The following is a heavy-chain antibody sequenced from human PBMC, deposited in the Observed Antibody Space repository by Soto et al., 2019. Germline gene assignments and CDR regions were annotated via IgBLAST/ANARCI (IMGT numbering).Heavy chain of an antibody. J-gene: IGHJ4*02. Sequence: ASVTLSCTDSRSTLADVSMHYPLLAPRGGLEWMGGFDPEDGKTIYAQKFQGRVTMTEDTSTDTAYMELSSLRSEDTAVYYFATCSGYYVSSGYSHFDYWGQGTLVTVSS. V-gene: IGHV1-24*01. CDR2: FDPEDGKT. CDR3: ATCSGYYVSSGYSHFDY. CDR1: RSTLADVS. D-gene: IGHD3-22*01.